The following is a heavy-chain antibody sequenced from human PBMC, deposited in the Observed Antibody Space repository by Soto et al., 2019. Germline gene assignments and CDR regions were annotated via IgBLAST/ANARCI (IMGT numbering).Heavy chain of an antibody. D-gene: IGHD6-13*01. CDR2: TYYRSKWYN. J-gene: IGHJ6*02. CDR3: ARDVMAADGPYYYYGMDV. CDR1: GDSVSSNSAA. V-gene: IGHV6-1*01. Sequence: SQTLSLTCAISGDSVSSNSAAWNWIRQSPSRGLEWLGRTYYRSKWYNDYAVSVKSRITINPDTSKNQFSLQLNSVTPEDTAVYYCARDVMAADGPYYYYGMDVWGQGTTVTVSS.